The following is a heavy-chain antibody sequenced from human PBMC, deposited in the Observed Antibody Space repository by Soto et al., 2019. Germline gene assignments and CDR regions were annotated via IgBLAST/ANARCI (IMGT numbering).Heavy chain of an antibody. V-gene: IGHV1-46*03. D-gene: IGHD3-22*01. CDR3: ARGVGYSDSSGYPFDY. Sequence: VQLVQSGAEVKRPGASVKISCKASGDTLSTYYMHWARQAPGQGLEWMGIINPRSGKTNYPQKFQGRGAMPGDTATTTVYMELSTLRSEDTAMYYCARGVGYSDSSGYPFDYWGQGTLVTVSS. J-gene: IGHJ4*02. CDR2: INPRSGKT. CDR1: GDTLSTYY.